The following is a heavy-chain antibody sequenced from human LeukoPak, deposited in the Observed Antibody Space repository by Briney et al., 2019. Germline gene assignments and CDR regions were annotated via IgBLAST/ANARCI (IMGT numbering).Heavy chain of an antibody. J-gene: IGHJ4*02. CDR2: IYYSGST. V-gene: IGHV4-39*01. D-gene: IGHD3-3*01. CDR1: GGSISSSSYY. CDR3: ARQDFWSGSCDY. Sequence: SETLSLTCTVSGGSISSSSYYWGWIRQPPGKGLEWIGRIYYSGSTYYNPSLKSRVTISVDTSKNQFSLKLSSVTAADTAVYYCARQDFWSGSCDYWGQGTLVTVSS.